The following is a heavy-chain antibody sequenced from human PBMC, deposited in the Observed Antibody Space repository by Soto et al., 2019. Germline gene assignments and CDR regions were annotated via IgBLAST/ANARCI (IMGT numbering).Heavy chain of an antibody. CDR1: GFTFSSYW. J-gene: IGHJ5*02. CDR2: INSDGSST. CDR3: ARSEGRFLEWFHFDP. V-gene: IGHV3-74*01. Sequence: PGGSLRLSCAASGFTFSSYWMHWVRQAPGKGLVWVSHINSDGSSTSYADSVKGRATISRDNAKNTLYLQMNSLRAEDTAVYYCARSEGRFLEWFHFDPWGQGTLVTVSS. D-gene: IGHD3-3*01.